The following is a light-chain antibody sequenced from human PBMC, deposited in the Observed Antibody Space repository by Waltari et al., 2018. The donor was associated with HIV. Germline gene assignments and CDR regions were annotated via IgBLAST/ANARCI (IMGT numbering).Light chain of an antibody. J-gene: IGKJ1*01. V-gene: IGKV1-39*01. CDR3: HFSWA. CDR2: STS. Sequence: DIQMSQSPTALSASVGDRVVINCRASETFIGFLNWYQVKPGRAPRLLIHSTSTLQSGVSPRFSGSGSGTDFKLIVSNIQAEDSATYFCHFSWAFVPGT. CDR1: ETFIGF.